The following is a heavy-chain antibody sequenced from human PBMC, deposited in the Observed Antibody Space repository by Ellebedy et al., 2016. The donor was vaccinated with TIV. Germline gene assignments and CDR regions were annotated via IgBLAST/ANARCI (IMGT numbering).Heavy chain of an antibody. CDR3: ERDLMIWIFDY. CDR1: GFTFNNYG. V-gene: IGHV3-48*01. J-gene: IGHJ4*02. D-gene: IGHD2-2*03. Sequence: GESLKISCAASGFTFNNYGMSWVRQAPGKGLEWVSYINSRNSSISYADSVKGRFTISRDNAKNSLYLQMNSLRAEDTAVYYCERDLMIWIFDYWGQGTLVIVSS. CDR2: INSRNSSI.